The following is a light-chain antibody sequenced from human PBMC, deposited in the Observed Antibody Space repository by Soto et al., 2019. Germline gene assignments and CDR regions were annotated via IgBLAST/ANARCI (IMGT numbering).Light chain of an antibody. V-gene: IGKV3-20*01. J-gene: IGKJ1*01. CDR2: GAS. CDR1: QSVSSNY. Sequence: EIVLTQSPGTLSLSPGERATLSCRASQSVSSNYLGWYQQKPGQAPRLLIYGASSRATGIPDRFSDSGSGTDFILTITRLEPEDFAVYYCQQYENSPWTFGQGTKVEIK. CDR3: QQYENSPWT.